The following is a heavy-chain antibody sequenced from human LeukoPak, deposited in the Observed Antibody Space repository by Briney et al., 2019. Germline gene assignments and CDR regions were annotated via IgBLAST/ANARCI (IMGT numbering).Heavy chain of an antibody. CDR2: IYYSGST. V-gene: IGHV4-59*01. CDR1: GGSISSYY. Sequence: PSETLSLTCTVSGGSISSYYWSWIRQPPGKGLEWIGFIYYSGSTNYNPSLKSRVTISVDTSKNQFSLKLSSVTAADTAVYHCARDNTEGGGYMDVWGKGTTVTVSS. D-gene: IGHD1-14*01. CDR3: ARDNTEGGGYMDV. J-gene: IGHJ6*03.